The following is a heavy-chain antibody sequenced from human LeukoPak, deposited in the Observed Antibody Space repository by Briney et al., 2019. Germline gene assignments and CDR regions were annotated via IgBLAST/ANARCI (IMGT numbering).Heavy chain of an antibody. V-gene: IGHV3-7*01. CDR2: IKQEGSEK. D-gene: IGHD1-26*01. CDR1: GFTFSGYW. J-gene: IGHJ3*02. CDR3: ARDRGPRWGDAFDI. Sequence: GGSLRLSCAASGFTFSGYWTSWVRQAPGKGPEWVANIKQEGSEKYYLHSLKGGFTISRDNTTKSLYLQMNRLRAEDMGVYYCARDRGPRWGDAFDIWGQGTMVTVSA.